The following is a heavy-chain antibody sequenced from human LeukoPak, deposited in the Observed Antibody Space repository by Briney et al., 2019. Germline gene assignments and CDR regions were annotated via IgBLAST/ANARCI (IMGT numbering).Heavy chain of an antibody. CDR3: ARLQQLVRGYFDY. Sequence: GGSLRLSCAASGFTFSSYSMNWVRQAPGKGLEWVSSISSSSSYIYYADSVKGRFTISRDNAKNSLYLQMNSLRAEDTAVYYCARLQQLVRGYFDYWGQGTLVTVSS. V-gene: IGHV3-21*01. D-gene: IGHD6-6*01. CDR1: GFTFSSYS. CDR2: ISSSSSYI. J-gene: IGHJ4*02.